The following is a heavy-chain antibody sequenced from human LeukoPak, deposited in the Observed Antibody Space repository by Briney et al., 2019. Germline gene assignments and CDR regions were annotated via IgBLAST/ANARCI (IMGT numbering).Heavy chain of an antibody. CDR2: IFNSGST. Sequence: SEALSLTCTVSGGSISSYYWSWIRQPPGKGLEWIGYIFNSGSTNYNPSLKSRVTISVRTSKNQFSLKVSSVTAADTAVYYCARRRRGYNGYEDAFDIWGQGTMVTVSS. J-gene: IGHJ3*02. CDR1: GGSISSYY. V-gene: IGHV4-59*08. CDR3: ARRRRGYNGYEDAFDI. D-gene: IGHD5-12*01.